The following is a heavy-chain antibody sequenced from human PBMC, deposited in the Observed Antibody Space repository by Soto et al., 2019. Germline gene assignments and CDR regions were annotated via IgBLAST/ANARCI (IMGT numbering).Heavy chain of an antibody. Sequence: QVQLVQSGAEVKKPGSSVKVSCKASGGTFSSYAISWVRQAPGQGLEWMGGIIPIFGTANYAQKFQGRVTITADESTSTAYMELSSLRSEDTAVYYCAREGGLCSGGSCYSGSTLTFQHWGQGTLVTVSS. CDR1: GGTFSSYA. D-gene: IGHD2-15*01. V-gene: IGHV1-69*01. CDR3: AREGGLCSGGSCYSGSTLTFQH. CDR2: IIPIFGTA. J-gene: IGHJ1*01.